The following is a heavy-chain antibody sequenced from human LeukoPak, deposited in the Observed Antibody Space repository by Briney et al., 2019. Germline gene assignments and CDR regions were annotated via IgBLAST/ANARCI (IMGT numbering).Heavy chain of an antibody. CDR3: ARGLTIAAANWFDP. CDR1: GYTFTSYG. D-gene: IGHD6-13*01. J-gene: IGHJ5*02. CDR2: ISAYNGNT. Sequence: ASVKVSCKASGYTFTSYGISWVRQAPGQGLEWMGWISAYNGNTNYAQKFQGRVTMTRNTSISTAYMELSSLRSEDTAVYYCARGLTIAAANWFDPWGQGTLVTVSS. V-gene: IGHV1-18*01.